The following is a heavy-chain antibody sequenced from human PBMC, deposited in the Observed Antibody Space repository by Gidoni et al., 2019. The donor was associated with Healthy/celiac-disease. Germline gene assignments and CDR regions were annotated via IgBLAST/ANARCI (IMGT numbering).Heavy chain of an antibody. J-gene: IGHJ3*02. CDR2: IYYSGST. CDR1: GGSISSGGYS. CDR3: ARDKGVTANALDI. Sequence: QVQLQESGPGLVKLSQTLSLTCTVSGGSISSGGYSWSWIRQHPGKGLEWIGYIYYSGSTYYNPSLKSRVTISVDTSKNQFSLKLSSVTAADTAVDYCARDKGVTANALDIWGQGTMVTVSS. D-gene: IGHD2-21*02. V-gene: IGHV4-31*03.